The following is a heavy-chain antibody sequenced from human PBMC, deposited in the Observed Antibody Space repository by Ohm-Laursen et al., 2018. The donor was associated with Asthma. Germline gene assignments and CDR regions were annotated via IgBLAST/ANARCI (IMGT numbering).Heavy chain of an antibody. CDR3: ATPPLYSSSWYRDY. CDR1: GYTFTGYF. J-gene: IGHJ4*02. V-gene: IGHV1-2*06. CDR2: LNPNDGGT. Sequence: SVKVSCKVSGYTFTGYFIHWVRQAPGQGLEWMGRLNPNDGGTTSAQKFQGRVTITADTSTDTAYMELSSLRSEDTAVYYCATPPLYSSSWYRDYWGQGTLVTVSS. D-gene: IGHD6-13*01.